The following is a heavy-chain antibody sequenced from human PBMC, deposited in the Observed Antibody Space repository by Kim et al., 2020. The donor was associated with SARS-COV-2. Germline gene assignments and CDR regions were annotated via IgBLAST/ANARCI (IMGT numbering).Heavy chain of an antibody. V-gene: IGHV1-2*06. CDR1: GYTFTGYY. J-gene: IGHJ5*02. CDR3: ARDRGGSGSYMWFDP. CDR2: INPNSGGT. D-gene: IGHD3-10*01. Sequence: ASVKVSCKASGYTFTGYYMHWVRQAPGQGLEWMGRINPNSGGTNYAQKFQGRVTMTRDTSISTAYMELSRLRSDDTAVYYCARDRGGSGSYMWFDPWGQGTLVTVSS.